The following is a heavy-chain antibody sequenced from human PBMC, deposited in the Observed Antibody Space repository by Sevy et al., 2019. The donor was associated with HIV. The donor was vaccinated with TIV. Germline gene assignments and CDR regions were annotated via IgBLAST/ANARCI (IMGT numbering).Heavy chain of an antibody. CDR1: VYSFTSYW. CDR3: ATLPDCSGGSCYLRPFDY. CDR2: IEPSDSYT. V-gene: IGHV5-10-1*01. Sequence: GESLKISCKGSVYSFTSYWISWVRQMPGKGLEWMGRIEPSDSYTNYIPSFQGHVTISADKSISTAYLQWSSLKASDTAMYYCATLPDCSGGSCYLRPFDYWGQGTLVTVSS. J-gene: IGHJ4*02. D-gene: IGHD2-15*01.